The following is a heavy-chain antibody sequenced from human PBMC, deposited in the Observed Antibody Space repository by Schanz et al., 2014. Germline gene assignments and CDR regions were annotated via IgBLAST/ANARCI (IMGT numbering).Heavy chain of an antibody. CDR1: GFAVDNYY. D-gene: IGHD1-1*01. CDR2: IGTSGGT. Sequence: EVQLLESGGGLVQPGGSLRLSCAASGFAVDNYYMSCVRQAPGRGLEWVSTIGTSGGTNYAESVKGRFTISRDNAKNSLYLEMNSLRAEDTALYYCARDRRNADLDYWGQGTLVTVSS. CDR3: ARDRRNADLDY. V-gene: IGHV3-66*01. J-gene: IGHJ4*02.